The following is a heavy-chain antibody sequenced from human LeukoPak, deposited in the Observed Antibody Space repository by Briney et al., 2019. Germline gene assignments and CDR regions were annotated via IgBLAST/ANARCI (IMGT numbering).Heavy chain of an antibody. V-gene: IGHV3-21*01. Sequence: PGGSLRLSCAASGFTFSSYSMNWVRQAPGKGLEWVSPISSSSSYIYYADSVKGRFTISRDNAKNSLYLQMNSLRAEDTAVYYCARVVPDYYYYGMDVWGQGTTVTVSS. J-gene: IGHJ6*02. CDR1: GFTFSSYS. CDR3: ARVVPDYYYYGMDV. CDR2: ISSSSSYI. D-gene: IGHD2-15*01.